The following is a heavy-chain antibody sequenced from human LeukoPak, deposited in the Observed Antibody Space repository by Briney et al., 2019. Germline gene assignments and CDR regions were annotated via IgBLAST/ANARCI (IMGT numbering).Heavy chain of an antibody. V-gene: IGHV4-39*01. CDR1: GGSISSSSYY. CDR2: IYYSGST. Sequence: SETLSLTCTVSGGSISSSSYYWGWLRQPPGKGLEWIGSIYYSGSTYYNPSLKSRVPISVDTSKNQFSLKLSSVTAADTAVYYCARPYGDYGVDAFDIWGQGTMVTVSS. J-gene: IGHJ3*02. CDR3: ARPYGDYGVDAFDI. D-gene: IGHD4-17*01.